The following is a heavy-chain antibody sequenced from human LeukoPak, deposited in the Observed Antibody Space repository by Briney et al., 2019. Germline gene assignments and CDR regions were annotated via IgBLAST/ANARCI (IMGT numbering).Heavy chain of an antibody. D-gene: IGHD6-13*01. Sequence: SVKVSCKASGGTFSSYAISWVRQAPGQGLGWMGGIIPIFDTANYAQKFQGRVTITADKSTSTAYMELSSLRSEDTAVYYCARDPVRRSSSWFGNYYYYYMDVWGKGTTVTVSS. J-gene: IGHJ6*03. CDR2: IIPIFDTA. V-gene: IGHV1-69*06. CDR3: ARDPVRRSSSWFGNYYYYYMDV. CDR1: GGTFSSYA.